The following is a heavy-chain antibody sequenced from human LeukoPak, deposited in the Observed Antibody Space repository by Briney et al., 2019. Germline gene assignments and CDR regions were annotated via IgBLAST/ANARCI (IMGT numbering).Heavy chain of an antibody. D-gene: IGHD3-22*01. J-gene: IGHJ4*02. Sequence: GGSLRLSCAASGFTFSSYAMGWVRQAPGKGLEWVSAISGSGGSTYYADSVKGRFTISRDNSKNTLYLQMNSLRAEDTAVYYCAKGNGGYYYDSTGYRDGYFDYWGQGALVTVSS. CDR2: ISGSGGST. V-gene: IGHV3-23*01. CDR3: AKGNGGYYYDSTGYRDGYFDY. CDR1: GFTFSSYA.